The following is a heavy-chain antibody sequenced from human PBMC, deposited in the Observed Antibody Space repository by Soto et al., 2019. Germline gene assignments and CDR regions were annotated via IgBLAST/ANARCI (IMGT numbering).Heavy chain of an antibody. V-gene: IGHV1-3*01. CDR3: ARGLHIVVVPAAIGYYYGMDV. CDR2: INAGNGNT. D-gene: IGHD2-2*02. CDR1: GYTFTSYA. Sequence: ASVKVSCKASGYTFTSYAMHWVRQAPGQRLEWMGWINAGNGNTKYSQKFQGRVTITRDTSASTAYMELSSLRSEDTAVYYCARGLHIVVVPAAIGYYYGMDVWGQGTTVTVSS. J-gene: IGHJ6*02.